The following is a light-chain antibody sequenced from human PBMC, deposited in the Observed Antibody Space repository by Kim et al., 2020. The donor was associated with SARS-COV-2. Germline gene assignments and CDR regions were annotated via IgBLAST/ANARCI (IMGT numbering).Light chain of an antibody. CDR1: QNVGSA. CDR3: QQYADWPLT. J-gene: IGKJ4*01. Sequence: VSPGRRATLSCRASQNVGSALAWYQHHPGQAPRLLISGASTRATGIPGRFSGSGSGKEFTLTISSLQSEDFTVYYCQQYADWPLTFGGGTKVDIK. V-gene: IGKV3-15*01. CDR2: GAS.